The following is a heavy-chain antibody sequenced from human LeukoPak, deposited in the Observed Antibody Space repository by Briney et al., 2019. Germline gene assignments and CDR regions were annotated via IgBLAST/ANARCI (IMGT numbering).Heavy chain of an antibody. Sequence: ASVKVSCKASGYTFTIYGISWVRQAPGQGLEGMGWISAYNGNTNYAQKLQGRVTMTTDTSTSTAYMELRSLRSDDTAVYYCARGQTMVRGVIFKGYGMDVWGQGTTVTVSS. CDR2: ISAYNGNT. D-gene: IGHD3-10*01. CDR3: ARGQTMVRGVIFKGYGMDV. V-gene: IGHV1-18*01. CDR1: GYTFTIYG. J-gene: IGHJ6*02.